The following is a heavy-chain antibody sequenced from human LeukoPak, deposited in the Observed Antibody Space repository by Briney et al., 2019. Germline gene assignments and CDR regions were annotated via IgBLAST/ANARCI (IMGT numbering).Heavy chain of an antibody. CDR1: GGAFNGYY. D-gene: IGHD5-12*01. V-gene: IGHV4-34*01. Sequence: PSETLSLTCGVSGGAFNGYYRSWIRQAPGKGLEWIGEMIPSGSSNYNPSLRSRVTISGDTSKNQFSLKLNSLTAADTAVYYCARGNIVATILGGLHGTTAFHFWGQGILVTVSS. J-gene: IGHJ4*02. CDR2: MIPSGSS. CDR3: ARGNIVATILGGLHGTTAFHF.